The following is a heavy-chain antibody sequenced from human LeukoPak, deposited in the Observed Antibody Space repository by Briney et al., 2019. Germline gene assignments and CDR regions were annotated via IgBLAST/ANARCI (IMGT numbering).Heavy chain of an antibody. D-gene: IGHD5-18*01. CDR1: GYSINNGYY. J-gene: IGHJ5*02. CDR3: AREFGFSYGFPLPFDP. V-gene: IGHV4-38-2*02. Sequence: SETLSLTCSVSGYSINNGYYWGWIRQPPGKGLEWIGSIYHSGNTYNNPSLKSRVTISVDTSKNQFSLKMSSVTAADTAVYYCAREFGFSYGFPLPFDPWGQGTLVTVSS. CDR2: IYHSGNT.